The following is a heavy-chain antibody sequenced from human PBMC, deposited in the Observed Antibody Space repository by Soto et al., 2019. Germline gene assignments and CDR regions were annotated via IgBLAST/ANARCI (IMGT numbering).Heavy chain of an antibody. CDR1: GYTFTSYV. J-gene: IGHJ1*01. Sequence: QVQLVQSGAEVKKPGASVKVSCKASGYTFTSYVISWVRQAPGQGLEWMGWISAYNGNTNYAQKLQGRVTMTTDTATRTAYMELRSLRSDDTAVYYCARAEERGYYDILPGHVEYFQHWGQGTLVTVSS. V-gene: IGHV1-18*01. CDR3: ARAEERGYYDILPGHVEYFQH. D-gene: IGHD3-9*01. CDR2: ISAYNGNT.